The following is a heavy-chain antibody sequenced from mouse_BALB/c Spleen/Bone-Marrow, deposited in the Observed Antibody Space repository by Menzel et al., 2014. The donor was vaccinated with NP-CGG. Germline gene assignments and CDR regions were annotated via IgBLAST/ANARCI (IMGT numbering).Heavy chain of an antibody. CDR1: GFSLTGYG. Sequence: VMLVESGPGLVAPSQSLYITCTVSGFSLTGYGVNWVRQPPGKGLEWLGMIWGDGSTDYNSALKSRLNISKDNSKSQVFLKMNSLQTDDTTRYYCARKPHYYAMDYWGQGTSVTVSS. CDR3: ARKPHYYAMDY. CDR2: IWGDGST. V-gene: IGHV2-6-7*01. J-gene: IGHJ4*01.